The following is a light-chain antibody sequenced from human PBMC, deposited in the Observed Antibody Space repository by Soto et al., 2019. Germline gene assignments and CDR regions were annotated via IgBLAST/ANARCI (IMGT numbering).Light chain of an antibody. CDR3: SSYTSSNTLVI. CDR2: DVS. CDR1: SSDVGGYNC. V-gene: IGLV2-14*01. J-gene: IGLJ2*01. Sequence: QSVLTQPASVSGSPGQSITISCTGTSSDVGGYNCVSWYQQHPGKAPKLMIYDVSHRPSGVSNRFSGSKSGNTASLTISGLRAGDEADYYCSSYTSSNTLVIFGGGTKLTVL.